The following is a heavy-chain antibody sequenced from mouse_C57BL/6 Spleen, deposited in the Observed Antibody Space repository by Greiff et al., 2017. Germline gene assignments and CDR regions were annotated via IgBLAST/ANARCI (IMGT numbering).Heavy chain of an antibody. CDR3: ARSPGYFDV. V-gene: IGHV1-69*01. CDR1: GYTFTSYW. Sequence: QVQLPQSGAKLVMPGASVKLSCKASGYTFTSYWMHWVKQRPGQGLEWIGEIDPSDSYTNYNQKFKGKSTLTVDKSSSTAYMQLSSLTSEDSAVYYCARSPGYFDVWGTGTTVTVSS. J-gene: IGHJ1*03. CDR2: IDPSDSYT.